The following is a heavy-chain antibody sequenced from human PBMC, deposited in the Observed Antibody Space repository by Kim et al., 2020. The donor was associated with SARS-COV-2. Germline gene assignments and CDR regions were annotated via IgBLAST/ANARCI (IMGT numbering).Heavy chain of an antibody. Sequence: SETLSLTCTVSGGSISSGDYYWSWIRQPPGKGLEWIGYIYYSGSTYYNPSLKSRVTISVDTSKNQFSLKLSSVTAADTAVYYCARDEGGSSWMYYFDYWGQGTLVTVSS. CDR3: ARDEGGSSWMYYFDY. J-gene: IGHJ4*02. D-gene: IGHD6-13*01. CDR2: IYYSGST. CDR1: GGSISSGDYY. V-gene: IGHV4-30-4*01.